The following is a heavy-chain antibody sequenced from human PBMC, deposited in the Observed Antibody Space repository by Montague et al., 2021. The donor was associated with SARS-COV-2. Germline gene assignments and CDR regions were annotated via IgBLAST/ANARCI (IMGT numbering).Heavy chain of an antibody. CDR2: ISYSRST. V-gene: IGHV4-39*01. D-gene: IGHD4-11*01. Sequence: SETLSLTCTVSGGSVGSSHYYWAWIRQPPGKGLDWIGTISYSRSTYYNLSLKSTVSISTDTSKNQFSLKLSSVTDADTALYYCARHASYDYSKDLYYYYYHGMDVWGQGTTVTVSS. CDR1: GGSVGSSHYY. CDR3: ARHASYDYSKDLYYYYYHGMDV. J-gene: IGHJ6*02.